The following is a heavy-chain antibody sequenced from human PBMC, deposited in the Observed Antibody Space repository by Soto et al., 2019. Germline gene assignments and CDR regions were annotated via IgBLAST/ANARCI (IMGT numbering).Heavy chain of an antibody. CDR3: AGAPSALPKLLTNYYYYGMDV. Sequence: QVQLQETGPGLVKPSQTLSLTCTVSGGSISSGGYYWSWIRQHPGKGLEWIGYIYYSGSTYYNPSLKSRVTLSVDTSKNQFALKLSSVTAADTAVYYCAGAPSALPKLLTNYYYYGMDVWGQGPTVTVSS. CDR1: GGSISSGGYY. V-gene: IGHV4-31*03. D-gene: IGHD1-26*01. J-gene: IGHJ6*02. CDR2: IYYSGST.